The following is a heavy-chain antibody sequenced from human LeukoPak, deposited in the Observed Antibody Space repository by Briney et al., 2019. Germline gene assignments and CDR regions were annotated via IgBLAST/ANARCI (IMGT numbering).Heavy chain of an antibody. D-gene: IGHD3-16*02. CDR3: AKDEVTFGGVIAPDFDY. CDR1: GFTFSSYA. Sequence: PGGSLRLSCAASGFTFSSYAMHWVRQAPGKGLEWVAVTSYDGSNKYYADSVKGRFTISRDNSKNTLYLQMNSLRAEDTAVYYCAKDEVTFGGVIAPDFDYWGQGTLVTVSS. V-gene: IGHV3-30*04. CDR2: TSYDGSNK. J-gene: IGHJ4*02.